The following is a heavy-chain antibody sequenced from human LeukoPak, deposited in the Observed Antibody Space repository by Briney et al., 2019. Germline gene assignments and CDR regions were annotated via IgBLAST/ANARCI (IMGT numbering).Heavy chain of an antibody. CDR3: ALVTTDSSGYPIDY. CDR2: IYWNDGK. J-gene: IGHJ4*02. D-gene: IGHD3-22*01. V-gene: IGHV2-5*01. CDR1: GFSLSTSGVG. Sequence: ESGPTLVKPTQTLTLTCTFSGFSLSTSGVGVGWIRQPPGKALEWLALIYWNDGKRYSPSLKSRLTITKDTSKNQVVLTMTNMDPVDTATYYCALVTTDSSGYPIDYWGQGTLVTVSS.